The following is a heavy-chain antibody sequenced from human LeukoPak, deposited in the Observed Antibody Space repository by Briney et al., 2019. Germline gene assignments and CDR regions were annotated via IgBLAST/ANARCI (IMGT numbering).Heavy chain of an antibody. CDR2: INPNSGGT. V-gene: IGHV1-2*02. CDR3: ARDSVPIRISSSWSNWFDP. J-gene: IGHJ5*02. CDR1: GYTFTGYY. D-gene: IGHD6-13*01. Sequence: ASVKVSCKASGYTFTGYYMHWVRQAPGQGLEWMGWINPNSGGTNYAQKFQGRVTMTRDTSISTAYMELSRLRSDDTAVYYCARDSVPIRISSSWSNWFDPWGQGTLVTVSS.